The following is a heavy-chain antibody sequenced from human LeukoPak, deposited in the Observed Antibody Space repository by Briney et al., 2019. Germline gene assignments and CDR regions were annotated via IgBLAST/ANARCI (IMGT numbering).Heavy chain of an antibody. Sequence: GGSLRLSCAASGFTFSSYWMSWVRQAPGKGLEWVANIKQDGSEKYYVDSVKGRFTISRGNAKNSLYLQMNSLRAEDTAVYYCASMAYYWYSSSRGSWGQGTLVTVSS. D-gene: IGHD6-6*01. CDR2: IKQDGSEK. CDR1: GFTFSSYW. V-gene: IGHV3-7*01. J-gene: IGHJ4*02. CDR3: ASMAYYWYSSSRGS.